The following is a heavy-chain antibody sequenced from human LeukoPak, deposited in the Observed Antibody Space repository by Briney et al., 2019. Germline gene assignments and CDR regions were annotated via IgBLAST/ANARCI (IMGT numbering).Heavy chain of an antibody. CDR1: GGSFSGYY. J-gene: IGHJ5*02. D-gene: IGHD3-22*01. V-gene: IGHV4-34*01. CDR3: ARGGYYYDSSGYLNWFDP. CDR2: INHSGST. Sequence: SETLSLTCAVYGGSFSGYYWSWIRQPPGKGLEWIGEINHSGSTNYNPSLKSRVTISVDTSKNQFSLKLSSVTAADTAVYYCARGGYYYDSSGYLNWFDPWGQGTLVTVSS.